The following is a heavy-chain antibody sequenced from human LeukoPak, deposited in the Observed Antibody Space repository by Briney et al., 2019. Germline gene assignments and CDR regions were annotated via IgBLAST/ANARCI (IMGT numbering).Heavy chain of an antibody. J-gene: IGHJ6*02. CDR3: ARLEVARGVMLGLDV. CDR2: MYSGGTT. V-gene: IGHV3-66*04. Sequence: GGSLRLSCAVSGFDVSSSYVNWVRQAPGKGLERVAVMYSGGTTYYSDPVKGRFTISRDNSKNTVSLQINSLRVEDTAMYYCARLEVARGVMLGLDVWGQGTTVTVSS. D-gene: IGHD3-10*01. CDR1: GFDVSSSY.